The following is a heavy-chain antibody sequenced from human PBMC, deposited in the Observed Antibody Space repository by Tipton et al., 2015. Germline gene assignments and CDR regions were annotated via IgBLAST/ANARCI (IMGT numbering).Heavy chain of an antibody. Sequence: WSWIRQSPGRGLEWIGYINYSGRTTYNPSLKSRVTISIDMSRNQFSLRLTSVTPEDTAVYFCARGRLGSYDAYNIWGQGTMVTVTS. D-gene: IGHD3-9*01. J-gene: IGHJ3*02. V-gene: IGHV4-59*01. CDR2: INYSGRT. CDR3: ARGRLGSYDAYNI.